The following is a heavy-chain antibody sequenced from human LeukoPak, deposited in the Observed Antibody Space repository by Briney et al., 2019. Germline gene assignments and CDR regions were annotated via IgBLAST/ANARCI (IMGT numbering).Heavy chain of an antibody. CDR1: GFTFSSYE. CDR3: ARGRDSSGYYYSDY. CDR2: ISSSGSTI. Sequence: GGSLRLSCAASGFTFSSYEMNWVRQAPGKVLEWVSYISSSGSTIYYADSVKGRFTISRDNAKNSLYLQMNSLRAEDTAVYYCARGRDSSGYYYSDYWGQGTLVTVSS. D-gene: IGHD3-22*01. J-gene: IGHJ4*02. V-gene: IGHV3-48*03.